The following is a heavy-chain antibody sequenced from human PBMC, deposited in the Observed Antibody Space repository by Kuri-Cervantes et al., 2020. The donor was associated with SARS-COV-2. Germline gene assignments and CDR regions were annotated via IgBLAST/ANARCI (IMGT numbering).Heavy chain of an antibody. D-gene: IGHD3-16*02. J-gene: IGHJ4*02. CDR3: ARHEVLITFGGVIVSYFDY. CDR1: GASISSSTYY. Sequence: SETLSLTCTVSGASISSSTYYWGWIRQPPGKGLEWIGSIYYSGSTYYNPSLKSRVTISVDTSKNQFSLKLSSVTAADTAVYYCARHEVLITFGGVIVSYFDYWGQGTLVTVSS. V-gene: IGHV4-39*01. CDR2: IYYSGST.